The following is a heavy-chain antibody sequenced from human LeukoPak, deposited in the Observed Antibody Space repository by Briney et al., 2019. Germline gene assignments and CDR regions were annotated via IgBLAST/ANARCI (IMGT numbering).Heavy chain of an antibody. CDR1: GFTFSSYW. V-gene: IGHV3-7*01. CDR3: ARQKGYYDSISDY. CDR2: IKQDGSEK. J-gene: IGHJ4*02. D-gene: IGHD3-22*01. Sequence: GGSLRLSCAASGFTFSSYWMSWVRQAPGKGLEWVANIKQDGSEKYYVDSVKGRFTISRDNAKNSLYLQMNSLRAEDTAVYYCARQKGYYDSISDYWGQGTLVTVSS.